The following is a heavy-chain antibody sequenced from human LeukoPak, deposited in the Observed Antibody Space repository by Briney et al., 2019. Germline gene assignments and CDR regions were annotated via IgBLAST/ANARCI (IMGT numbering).Heavy chain of an antibody. J-gene: IGHJ4*02. D-gene: IGHD4-23*01. CDR1: GFTVSSNY. V-gene: IGHV3-66*04. CDR2: IYSGGST. Sequence: GGSLRLSCAASGFTVSSNYMSWVRQAPGKGLEWVSVIYSGGSTYYADSVKGRFTISRDNSKNTLYLQMNSLRAEDTAVYYCARLRRYGGHWAFDYWGQGTLVTVSS. CDR3: ARLRRYGGHWAFDY.